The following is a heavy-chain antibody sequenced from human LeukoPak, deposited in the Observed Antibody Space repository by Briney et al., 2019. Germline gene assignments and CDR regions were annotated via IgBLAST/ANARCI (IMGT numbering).Heavy chain of an antibody. J-gene: IGHJ4*02. D-gene: IGHD6-13*01. CDR1: GFTFSSYA. V-gene: IGHV3-30*04. CDR2: ISYDGSNK. CDR3: ARENEKIAAAFDY. Sequence: PGRSLRLSCAASGFTFSSYAMHWVRQAPGKGLEWVAVISYDGSNKYYADSVKGRFTISRDNSKNTLYLQMNSLRAEDTAVYYCARENEKIAAAFDYWGQGILVTVSS.